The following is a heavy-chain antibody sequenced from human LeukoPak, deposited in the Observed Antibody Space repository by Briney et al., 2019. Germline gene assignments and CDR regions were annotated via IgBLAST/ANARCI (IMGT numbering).Heavy chain of an antibody. CDR1: GGSFSGYY. D-gene: IGHD6-6*01. CDR3: ARGPPGVAARPRCFDY. CDR2: INHSGST. Sequence: SETLSLTCAVYGGSFSGYYWSWIRQPPGKGLEWIGEINHSGSTNYNPSPKSRVTISVDTSKNQFSLKLSSVTAADTAVYYCARGPPGVAARPRCFDYWGQGTLVTVSS. J-gene: IGHJ4*02. V-gene: IGHV4-34*01.